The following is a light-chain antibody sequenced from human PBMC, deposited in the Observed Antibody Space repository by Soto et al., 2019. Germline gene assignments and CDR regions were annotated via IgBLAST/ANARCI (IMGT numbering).Light chain of an antibody. CDR3: QQSSSIT. J-gene: IGKJ4*01. V-gene: IGKV1-39*01. CDR2: GAS. CDR1: QHIGSY. Sequence: DIQMTQSPSSLSASVGDRVTITCRASQHIGSYLNWYRQKPGKGPEVLIYGASNLQDGVPSRFSGRGSGTEFTLTIDRLQPEDFATYFCQQSSSITFGAGTKVEI.